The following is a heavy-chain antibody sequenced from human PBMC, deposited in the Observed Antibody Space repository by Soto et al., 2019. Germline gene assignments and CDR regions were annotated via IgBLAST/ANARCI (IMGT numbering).Heavy chain of an antibody. CDR3: AKDRGDYGDYVGSFDY. CDR1: GFTFNDYA. CDR2: INWNSGNI. V-gene: IGHV3-9*01. D-gene: IGHD4-17*01. Sequence: EVQLVESGGGLVQPGRSLRLSCAASGFTFNDYAMHWVRQAPGKGLEWVSGINWNSGNIGYADSVKGRFTISRDNAKNSLYLQMNSLRAEDTALYYCAKDRGDYGDYVGSFDYWGQGTLVTVSS. J-gene: IGHJ4*02.